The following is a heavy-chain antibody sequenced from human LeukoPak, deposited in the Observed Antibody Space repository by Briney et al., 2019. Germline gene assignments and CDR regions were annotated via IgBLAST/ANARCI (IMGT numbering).Heavy chain of an antibody. J-gene: IGHJ4*02. Sequence: ASVKVSCKASGYTFTGYYMHWVRQAPGQGLEWMGRINPNSGATNYAQKFQVRVTMTRDTSISTACMELSRLRSDDTAVYYCARDHGSNFDYWGQGTLVTVSS. CDR1: GYTFTGYY. V-gene: IGHV1-2*06. D-gene: IGHD6-25*01. CDR2: INPNSGAT. CDR3: ARDHGSNFDY.